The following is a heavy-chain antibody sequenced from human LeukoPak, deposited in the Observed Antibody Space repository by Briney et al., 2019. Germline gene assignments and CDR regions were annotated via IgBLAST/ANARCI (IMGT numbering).Heavy chain of an antibody. J-gene: IGHJ4*02. CDR2: INPNSGGT. CDR1: GYTFAGYY. V-gene: IGHV1-2*06. CDR3: ARTFTPYSSSLPFDY. D-gene: IGHD6-6*01. Sequence: ASVKVSCKASGYTFAGYYMHWVRQAPGQGLEWMGRINPNSGGTNYAQKFQGRVTMTRDTSISTAYMELSRLRSDDTAVYYCARTFTPYSSSLPFDYWGQGTLVTVSS.